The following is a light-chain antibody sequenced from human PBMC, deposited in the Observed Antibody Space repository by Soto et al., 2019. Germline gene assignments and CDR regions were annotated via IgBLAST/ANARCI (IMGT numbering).Light chain of an antibody. V-gene: IGKV3-20*01. CDR3: QQYGTSPLT. CDR1: QGVGSNS. CDR2: ATS. J-gene: IGKJ4*01. Sequence: EIVLTQSPGTLSLSPGERGTLSYRASQGVGSNSLAWYQHKPGQAPRLLIYATSSRATGIPDRFSGSGSGTDFTLTINRLEPEDFAVYYCQQYGTSPLTFGGGTKVEIK.